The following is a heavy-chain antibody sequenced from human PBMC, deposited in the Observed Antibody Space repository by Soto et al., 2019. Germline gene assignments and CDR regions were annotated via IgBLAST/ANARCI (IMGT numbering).Heavy chain of an antibody. CDR3: AKADSSSTTLRDYFDY. J-gene: IGHJ4*02. CDR2: ISWNSGSI. Sequence: GGSLRLSCAASGFTFDDYAMHWVRQAPGKGLEWVSGISWNSGSIGYADSVKGRFTISRDNAKNSLYLQMNSLRAEDTALYYCAKADSSSTTLRDYFDYWGQGTLVTVSS. D-gene: IGHD6-13*01. CDR1: GFTFDDYA. V-gene: IGHV3-9*01.